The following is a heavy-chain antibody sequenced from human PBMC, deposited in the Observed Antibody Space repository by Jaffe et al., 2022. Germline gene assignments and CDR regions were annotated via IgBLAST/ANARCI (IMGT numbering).Heavy chain of an antibody. V-gene: IGHV3-23*01. J-gene: IGHJ4*02. CDR3: AKDPVVVVAANPTPFDY. Sequence: EVQLLESGGGLVQPGGSLRLSCAASGFTFSSYAMSWVRQAPGKGLEWVSAISGSGGSTYYADSVKGRFTISRDNSKNTLYLQMNSLRAEDTAVYYCAKDPVVVVAANPTPFDYWGQGTLVTVSS. CDR2: ISGSGGST. D-gene: IGHD2-15*01. CDR1: GFTFSSYA.